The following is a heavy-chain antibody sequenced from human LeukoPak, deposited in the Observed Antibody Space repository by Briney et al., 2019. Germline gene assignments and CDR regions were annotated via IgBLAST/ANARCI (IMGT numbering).Heavy chain of an antibody. CDR3: ARLVTGYCSGGSCFFGLIATPNWFDP. Sequence: SETLSLTCGVYGGSFSAYYWSWVRQPPGKGLEWIGEIDHSGSANYNSSLKPRVTLSVDTSKKTFSLRLTSVTAADTAVYYCARLVTGYCSGGSCFFGLIATPNWFDPWGQGTLVTVSS. V-gene: IGHV4-34*01. D-gene: IGHD2-15*01. CDR1: GGSFSAYY. J-gene: IGHJ5*02. CDR2: IDHSGSA.